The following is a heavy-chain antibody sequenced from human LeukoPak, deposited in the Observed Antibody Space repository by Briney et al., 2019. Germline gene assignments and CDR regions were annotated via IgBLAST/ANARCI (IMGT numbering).Heavy chain of an antibody. CDR1: GGSISSGGYY. CDR2: IYYSGST. D-gene: IGHD6-13*01. V-gene: IGHV4-31*03. Sequence: SQTLSLTCTVSGGSISSGGYYWSWIRQHPGKGLEWIGYIYYSGSTYYNPSLKNRVTISVDTSKNQFSLKLSSVTAADTAVYYCARAGPRGIAAAAIDYWGQGTLVNVSS. CDR3: ARAGPRGIAAAAIDY. J-gene: IGHJ4*02.